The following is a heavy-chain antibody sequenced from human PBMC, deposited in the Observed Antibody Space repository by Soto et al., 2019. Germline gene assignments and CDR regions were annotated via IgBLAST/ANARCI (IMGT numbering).Heavy chain of an antibody. Sequence: GGSLRLSCVASGFTFSNYAMSWVRQAPGKGLDWVSTVSTSGGHTYYADSVKGRFTISRDNSKNTLYLQVNSLRADDTAVYYRVRCWGSSLTFEYWCQATLVTVS. CDR3: VRCWGSSLTFEY. CDR2: VSTSGGHT. V-gene: IGHV3-23*01. D-gene: IGHD3-16*01. J-gene: IGHJ4*02. CDR1: GFTFSNYA.